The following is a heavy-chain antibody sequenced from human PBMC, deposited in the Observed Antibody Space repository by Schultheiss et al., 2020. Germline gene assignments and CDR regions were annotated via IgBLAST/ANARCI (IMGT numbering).Heavy chain of an antibody. Sequence: GGSLRLSCKGSGYSFTSYWIGWVRQMPGKGLEWVGIIYPGDSDTRYSPSFQGQVTISADKSISTAYLQWSSLKASDTAMYYCARVGSSWSNWFDPWGQGTLVTVSS. D-gene: IGHD6-13*01. CDR2: IYPGDSDT. J-gene: IGHJ5*02. CDR3: ARVGSSWSNWFDP. CDR1: GYSFTSYW. V-gene: IGHV5-51*01.